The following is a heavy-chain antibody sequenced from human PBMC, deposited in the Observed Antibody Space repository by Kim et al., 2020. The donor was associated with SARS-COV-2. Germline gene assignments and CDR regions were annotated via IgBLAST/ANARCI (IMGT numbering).Heavy chain of an antibody. Sequence: GGSLRLSCVGSRFTFSSYAMTWVRQPPGKGLEWVSTICGSGHGTYYSSSVRGRFIVSRDNSKNTLYLQMDNLRADDTAIYYCAKNVHLTSVTFLWYFDLWRRG. CDR3: AKNVHLTSVTFLWYFDL. CDR1: RFTFSSYA. V-gene: IGHV3-23*01. J-gene: IGHJ2*01. CDR2: ICGSGHGT. D-gene: IGHD2-2*01.